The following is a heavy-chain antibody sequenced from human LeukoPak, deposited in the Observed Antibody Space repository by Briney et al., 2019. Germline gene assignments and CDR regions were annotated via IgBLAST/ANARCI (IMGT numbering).Heavy chain of an antibody. V-gene: IGHV3-9*01. CDR2: ISWNSGSI. D-gene: IGHD4-17*01. J-gene: IGHJ4*02. CDR1: GFTFDDYA. Sequence: ALRLSCAASGFTFDDYAMHWVRQAPGKGLEWVSGISWNSGSIGYADSVKGQFTISRDNAKNSLYLQMNSLRAEDTALYYCAKGLYGGYEGSSFDYWGQGTLVTVSS. CDR3: AKGLYGGYEGSSFDY.